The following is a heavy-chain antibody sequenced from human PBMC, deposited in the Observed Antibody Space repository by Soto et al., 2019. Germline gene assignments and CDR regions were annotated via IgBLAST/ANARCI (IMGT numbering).Heavy chain of an antibody. J-gene: IGHJ5*02. CDR3: ARHREIYNWLDP. V-gene: IGHV1-69*06. CDR2: IIFIFGAP. CDR1: GDTFNSYV. D-gene: IGHD1-26*01. Sequence: QVQLVQSGAEVKTPGSSVEVSCKAAGDTFNSYVVSWVRQAPGQGLEWMGGIIFIFGAPNYAQKFQGRVTITADKSTNTAYMKLSGLRSDGTALYYCARHREIYNWLDPWGQGTLVTVSS.